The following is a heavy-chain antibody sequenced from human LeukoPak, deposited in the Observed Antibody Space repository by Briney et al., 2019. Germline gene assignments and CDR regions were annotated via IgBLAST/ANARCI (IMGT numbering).Heavy chain of an antibody. D-gene: IGHD6-13*01. Sequence: GGSLRLSCAASGFTFSSYAMSWVRQAPGKGLEWVSAISGSGGSTYYADSVKGQFTISRDNSKNTLYLQMNSLRAEDTAVYYCAKCRRDLLRIAAAGTYYYYMDVWGKGTTVTVSS. J-gene: IGHJ6*03. CDR1: GFTFSSYA. V-gene: IGHV3-23*01. CDR3: AKCRRDLLRIAAAGTYYYYMDV. CDR2: ISGSGGST.